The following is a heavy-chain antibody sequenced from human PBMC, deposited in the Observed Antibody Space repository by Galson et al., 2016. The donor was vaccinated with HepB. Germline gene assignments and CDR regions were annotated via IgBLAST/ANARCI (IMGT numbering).Heavy chain of an antibody. D-gene: IGHD2-2*01. CDR2: TYYRSKWYN. CDR1: GDSVSSNSAA. J-gene: IGHJ6*02. CDR3: ARESEGYCSSTSCYPDNYYYGMDV. Sequence: CAISGDSVSSNSAAWNWIRQSPSRGLEWLGRTYYRSKWYNDYAVSVKSRITINPDTSKNQFSLQLNSVTPEDTAVYYCARESEGYCSSTSCYPDNYYYGMDVWGQGTTVTVSS. V-gene: IGHV6-1*01.